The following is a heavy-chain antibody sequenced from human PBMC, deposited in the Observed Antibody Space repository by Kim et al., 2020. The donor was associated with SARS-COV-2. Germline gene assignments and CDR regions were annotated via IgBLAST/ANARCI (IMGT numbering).Heavy chain of an antibody. Sequence: ASVKVSCKASGYTFTSYGISWVRQAPGQGLEWMGWISAYNGNTNYAQKLQGRVTMTTDTSTSTAYMELRSLRSDDTAVYYCARSFGQLRYFDWGPERFDYWGQGTLVTVSS. V-gene: IGHV1-18*01. CDR1: GYTFTSYG. D-gene: IGHD3-9*01. CDR2: ISAYNGNT. CDR3: ARSFGQLRYFDWGPERFDY. J-gene: IGHJ4*02.